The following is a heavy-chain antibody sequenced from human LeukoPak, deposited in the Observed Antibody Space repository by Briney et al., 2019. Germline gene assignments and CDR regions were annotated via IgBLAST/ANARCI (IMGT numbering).Heavy chain of an antibody. CDR1: GYSISSGYY. Sequence: PSEALSLTCTVSGYSISSGYYWGWIRQPPGKGLEWIGSIYHSGSTYYNPSLKSRVTISVDTSKNQFSLKLSSATAADTAVYYCSSQMAGHYYFDYWGQGTLVTVSS. D-gene: IGHD6-19*01. CDR3: SSQMAGHYYFDY. J-gene: IGHJ4*02. CDR2: IYHSGST. V-gene: IGHV4-38-2*02.